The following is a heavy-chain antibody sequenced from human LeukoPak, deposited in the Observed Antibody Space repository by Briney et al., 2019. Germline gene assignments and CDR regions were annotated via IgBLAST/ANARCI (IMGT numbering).Heavy chain of an antibody. D-gene: IGHD3-9*01. CDR2: IRHRGDPT. CDR1: GFIFSQYG. J-gene: IGHJ4*02. Sequence: PGGSLRLSCAASGFIFSQYGMSWVRQAPGKGLEWVASIRHRGDPTYYAASVKGRFTISRDNSKNTLDLRMHSLTAEDSATYYCTEDLSASDWVADFWGQGTLVSVSS. V-gene: IGHV3-23*01. CDR3: TEDLSASDWVADF.